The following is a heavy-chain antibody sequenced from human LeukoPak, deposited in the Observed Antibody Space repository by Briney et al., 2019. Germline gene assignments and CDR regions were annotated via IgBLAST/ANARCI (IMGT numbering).Heavy chain of an antibody. V-gene: IGHV3-33*05. CDR2: ISKDGSNK. CDR3: VTTSSDPQDSSGYLGY. J-gene: IGHJ4*02. Sequence: GGSLRLSCAASGFSFSTFGMHWVRQTPGKGLEWVSHISKDGSNKYYADSVKGRFTISRDNSKNTLYLQMNSLSAEDTAVYYCVTTSSDPQDSSGYLGYWGQGTLVTVSS. D-gene: IGHD3-22*01. CDR1: GFSFSTFG.